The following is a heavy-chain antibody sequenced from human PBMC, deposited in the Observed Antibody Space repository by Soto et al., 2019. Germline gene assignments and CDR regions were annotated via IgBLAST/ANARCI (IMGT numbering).Heavy chain of an antibody. CDR3: AREVRDIVVVVAATPPRWFDP. J-gene: IGHJ5*02. V-gene: IGHV1-18*01. Sequence: ASVKVSCKASGYTFTSYGISWVRQAPGQGLEWMGWISAYNGNTNYAQKLQGRVTMTTDTSTSTAYMELRSLRSDDTAAYYCAREVRDIVVVVAATPPRWFDPWGQGTLVTVSS. CDR2: ISAYNGNT. D-gene: IGHD2-15*01. CDR1: GYTFTSYG.